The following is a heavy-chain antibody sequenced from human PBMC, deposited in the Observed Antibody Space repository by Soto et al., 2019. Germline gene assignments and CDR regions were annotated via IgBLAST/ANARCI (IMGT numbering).Heavy chain of an antibody. CDR2: IYPGDSDT. J-gene: IGHJ4*02. V-gene: IGHV5-51*01. CDR3: ARRREAVAGTGLFDY. CDR1: GYSFTSYW. Sequence: GESLKISCKGSGYSFTSYWIGWVRQMPGKGLEWMGIIYPGDSDTRYSPSFQGQVTISADKSISTAYLQWSSLKASDTATYYCARRREAVAGTGLFDYWGQGTLVTVSS. D-gene: IGHD6-19*01.